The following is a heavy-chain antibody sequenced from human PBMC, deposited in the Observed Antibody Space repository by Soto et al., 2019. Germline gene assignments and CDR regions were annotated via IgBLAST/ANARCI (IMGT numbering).Heavy chain of an antibody. CDR1: GGSFSGYY. V-gene: IGHV4-34*01. CDR2: INHSGST. J-gene: IGHJ4*02. D-gene: IGHD6-13*01. CDR3: VRHRASAGTNGQNYHLYY. Sequence: SETLSLTCAVYGGSFSGYYWTWIRQPPGTGLEWIGEINHSGSTNYNPSLKSRVTISVDRSKNQFSLKLSSVTAADTAVYYCVRHRASAGTNGQNYHLYYWGQGTLVTGSS.